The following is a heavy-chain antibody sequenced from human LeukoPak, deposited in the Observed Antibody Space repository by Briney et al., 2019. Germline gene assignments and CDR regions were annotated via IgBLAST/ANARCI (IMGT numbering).Heavy chain of an antibody. CDR3: AREPIAAAGTGSAFDI. D-gene: IGHD6-13*01. CDR2: IIPIFGTA. Sequence: ASVKVSCKASGGTFSSYAISWVRQAPGQGLEWMGGIIPIFGTANYAQKFQGRVTITADKSTSTAYMELSSLRSEDTAVYYCAREPIAAAGTGSAFDIWGQGTMVTVSS. J-gene: IGHJ3*02. V-gene: IGHV1-69*06. CDR1: GGTFSSYA.